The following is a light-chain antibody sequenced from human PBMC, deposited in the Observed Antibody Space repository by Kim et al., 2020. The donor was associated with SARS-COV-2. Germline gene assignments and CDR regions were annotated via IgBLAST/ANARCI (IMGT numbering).Light chain of an antibody. CDR3: QQYENLPIT. V-gene: IGKV1-33*01. CDR1: QDISNH. Sequence: ASVGDRVTLTCQASQDISNHLSWYQQKPGKAPNVLIYDASNLEAGVPSRFSGSGSGTDFAFTISSLQPEDIATYYCQQYENLPITFGQGTRLEIK. J-gene: IGKJ5*01. CDR2: DAS.